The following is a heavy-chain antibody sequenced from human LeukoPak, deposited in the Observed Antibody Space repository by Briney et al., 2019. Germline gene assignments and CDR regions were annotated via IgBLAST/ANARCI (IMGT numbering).Heavy chain of an antibody. CDR3: AKDGFKYDSSGSGFDY. Sequence: GGSLRLSCAASGFTFDDYAMHWVRQVPGKGLEWVSLISWDGGSTYYADSVKGRFTISRDNSKNSLYLQMNSLRAEDTALYYCAKDGFKYDSSGSGFDYWGQGTLVTVSS. CDR2: ISWDGGST. CDR1: GFTFDDYA. V-gene: IGHV3-43D*03. D-gene: IGHD3-22*01. J-gene: IGHJ4*02.